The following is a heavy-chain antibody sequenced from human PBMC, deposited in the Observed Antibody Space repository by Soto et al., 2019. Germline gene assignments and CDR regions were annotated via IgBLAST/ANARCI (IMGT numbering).Heavy chain of an antibody. V-gene: IGHV1-69*06. CDR1: GGTFSSYA. CDR2: IIPIFGTA. J-gene: IGHJ3*02. CDR3: AREELPRLDAFDI. Sequence: SVEVSCKAAGGTFSSYAISWVRQAPGQGLEWMGGIIPIFGTANYAQKFQGRVTITADKSTSTAYMELSSLRSEDTAVYYCAREELPRLDAFDIWGQGTMVTVSS. D-gene: IGHD1-26*01.